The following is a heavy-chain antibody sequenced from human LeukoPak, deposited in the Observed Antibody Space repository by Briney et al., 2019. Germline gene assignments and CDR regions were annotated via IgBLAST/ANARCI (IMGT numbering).Heavy chain of an antibody. D-gene: IGHD3-22*01. CDR3: ARDLDYYAFDY. J-gene: IGHJ4*02. V-gene: IGHV3-48*04. CDR2: ISSSGSTI. CDR1: GFTFSSYS. Sequence: PGGSLRLSCAASGFTFSSYSMNWVRQAPGQGLEWVSYISSSGSTIYYADSVKGRFTISRDNAKNSLYLQMNSLRAEDTAVYYCARDLDYYAFDYWGQGTLVTVSS.